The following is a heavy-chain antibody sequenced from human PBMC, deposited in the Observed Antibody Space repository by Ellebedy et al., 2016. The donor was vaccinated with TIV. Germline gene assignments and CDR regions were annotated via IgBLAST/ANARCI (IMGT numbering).Heavy chain of an antibody. CDR3: ARALEMVRGYDAFDI. J-gene: IGHJ3*02. CDR1: GFTFSSYA. CDR2: ISYDGSNK. V-gene: IGHV3-30*04. D-gene: IGHD3-10*01. Sequence: GESLKISCAASGFTFSSYAMHWVRQAPGKGLEWVAVISYDGSNKYYADSVKGRFTISRDNSKNTLYLQMNSLRAEDTAVYYCARALEMVRGYDAFDIWGQGTMVTVSS.